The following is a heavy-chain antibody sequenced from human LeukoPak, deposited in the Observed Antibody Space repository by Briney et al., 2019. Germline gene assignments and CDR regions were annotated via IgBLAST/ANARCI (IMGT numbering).Heavy chain of an antibody. D-gene: IGHD6-13*01. CDR2: IHHSGST. Sequence: SETLSLICTVSGYSINSGYYWGWIRQPPGKGLEWIGSIHHSGSTYYNPSLQSRVTISVDTSKNQFSLKLSSVTAADTAVYYCARSDGSSPDYWGQGTLVTVSS. CDR1: GYSINSGYY. CDR3: ARSDGSSPDY. V-gene: IGHV4-38-2*02. J-gene: IGHJ4*02.